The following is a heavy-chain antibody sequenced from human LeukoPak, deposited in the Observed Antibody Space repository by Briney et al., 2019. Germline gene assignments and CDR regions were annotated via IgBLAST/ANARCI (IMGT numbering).Heavy chain of an antibody. J-gene: IGHJ4*02. V-gene: IGHV3-23*01. Sequence: GGSLLLSCAASGFTFISYAMSWGRPAAAKGLEWGSAISGSGGSTYYADSVKGRFTISRDNSKNTLYLQMDRLRAEDTAVYYCAKATTVIVVVINTFDYWGQGTLVTVSS. D-gene: IGHD3-22*01. CDR2: ISGSGGST. CDR3: AKATTVIVVVINTFDY. CDR1: GFTFISYA.